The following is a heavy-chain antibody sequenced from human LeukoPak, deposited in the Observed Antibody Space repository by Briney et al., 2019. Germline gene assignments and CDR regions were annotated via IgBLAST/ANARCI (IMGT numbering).Heavy chain of an antibody. CDR2: IYPNSGGT. D-gene: IGHD3-10*01. CDR3: AIRRGVDAFDI. V-gene: IGHV1-2*02. J-gene: IGHJ3*02. CDR1: AYTFTGYY. Sequence: ASVKVSCKASAYTFTGYYMHWVRQAPGQGLEWMGWIYPNSGGTNYAQKFQGRVTMTRDTSISTAYMELSRLRSDDTAVYYCAIRRGVDAFDIWGQGTMVTVSS.